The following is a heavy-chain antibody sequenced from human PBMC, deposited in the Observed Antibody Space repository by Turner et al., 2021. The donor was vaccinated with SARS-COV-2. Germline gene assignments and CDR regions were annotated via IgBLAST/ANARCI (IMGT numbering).Heavy chain of an antibody. CDR3: ARQAAGQGLDY. CDR2: IYYSGTT. D-gene: IGHD3-10*01. CDR1: SGSISSSSYF. V-gene: IGHV4-39*01. J-gene: IGHJ4*02. Sequence: LQLQESGPGLVKPSETLSLTCTVSSGSISSSSYFWGWIRQPPTKELEWIGSIYYSGTTYSNPSLKSRVSLSIDPSKNQFSLNLTSVTAADTGLFYCARQAAGQGLDYWGRGILVTVSS.